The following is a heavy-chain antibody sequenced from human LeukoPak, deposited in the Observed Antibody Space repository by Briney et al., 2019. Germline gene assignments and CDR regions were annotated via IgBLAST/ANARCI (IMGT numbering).Heavy chain of an antibody. V-gene: IGHV3-64D*06. CDR2: ISSNGGST. Sequence: GGSLRLSCSASGFTFSSYAMHWVRQAPGKGLEHVSAISSNGGSTYYADSVKGRFTISRDNSKNTLYLQMSSLRAEDTAVYYCVKDQFAAAAGYNWFDPWGQGTLVTVSS. J-gene: IGHJ5*02. CDR1: GFTFSSYA. D-gene: IGHD6-13*01. CDR3: VKDQFAAAAGYNWFDP.